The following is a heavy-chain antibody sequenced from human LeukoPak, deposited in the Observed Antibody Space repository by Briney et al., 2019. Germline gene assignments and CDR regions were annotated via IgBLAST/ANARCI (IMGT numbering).Heavy chain of an antibody. Sequence: GASVKVSCKASGGTFSSYAISWVRQAPGQGLEWMGWISAYNGNTNYAQKLQGRVTMTTDTSTSTAYMELRSLRSDDTAVYYCARNDVLRYFDWYDYWGQGTLVTVSS. CDR2: ISAYNGNT. J-gene: IGHJ4*02. V-gene: IGHV1-18*01. CDR1: GGTFSSYA. D-gene: IGHD3-9*01. CDR3: ARNDVLRYFDWYDY.